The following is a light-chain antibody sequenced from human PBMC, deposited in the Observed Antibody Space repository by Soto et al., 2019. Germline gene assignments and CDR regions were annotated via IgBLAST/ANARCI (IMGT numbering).Light chain of an antibody. CDR3: QKYGSSPET. J-gene: IGKJ4*01. Sequence: DIVLTQSPGTLSLSPGERATISCRASQSVSSSYLAWYQQKPGQAPRLLIYGASSMATGVPDRFSGSGSGTDFTLTISRLEPEDFSVYYCQKYGSSPETFGGGTKVEIK. CDR2: GAS. CDR1: QSVSSSY. V-gene: IGKV3-20*01.